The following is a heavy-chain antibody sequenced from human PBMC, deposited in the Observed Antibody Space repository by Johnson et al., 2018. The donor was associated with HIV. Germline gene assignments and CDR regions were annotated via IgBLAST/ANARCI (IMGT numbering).Heavy chain of an antibody. CDR3: AKVSRGGAVYDCWSGGPDAFDI. J-gene: IGHJ3*02. Sequence: QLVESGGGLVQPGRSLRLSCAASGFTFDDYAMHWVRQAPGKGLEWVSGISWNSGSIGYADSLRGRFTISRDNYKNPLYLQRNSLRPEDTGVYYCAKVSRGGAVYDCWSGGPDAFDIGGQGTMVTVSS. V-gene: IGHV3-9*01. CDR2: ISWNSGSI. D-gene: IGHD3-3*01. CDR1: GFTFDDYA.